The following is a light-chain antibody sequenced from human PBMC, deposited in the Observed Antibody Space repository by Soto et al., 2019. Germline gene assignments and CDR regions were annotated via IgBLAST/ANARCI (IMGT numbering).Light chain of an antibody. CDR1: QIVISRL. J-gene: IGKJ4*01. CDR2: GAS. CDR3: QQYGSSPPT. V-gene: IGKV3-20*01. Sequence: EIVLTQSPGTLSLSLGERVTLSCMASQIVISRLVALYQQKPCQAPTLLIYGASNRDPGISDRFSGSESEQDLTLTISRLEPEDSEVSHCQQYGSSPPTFGGGTQVGIK.